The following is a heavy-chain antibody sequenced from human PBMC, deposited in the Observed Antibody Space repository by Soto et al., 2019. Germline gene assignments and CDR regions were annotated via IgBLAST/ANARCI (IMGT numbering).Heavy chain of an antibody. CDR1: GFTFSSYG. D-gene: IGHD2-2*01. Sequence: QVQLVESGGGVVQPGRSLRLSCAASGFTFSSYGMHWVRQAPGKGLEWVAVISYDGSNKYYADSVKGRFTISRDNSKNRLYIQMNSLRAEDKVVDYCAKAHCSSTSCYPNYYYYYGMDVWGQGTTVTVSS. J-gene: IGHJ6*02. CDR2: ISYDGSNK. V-gene: IGHV3-30*18. CDR3: AKAHCSSTSCYPNYYYYYGMDV.